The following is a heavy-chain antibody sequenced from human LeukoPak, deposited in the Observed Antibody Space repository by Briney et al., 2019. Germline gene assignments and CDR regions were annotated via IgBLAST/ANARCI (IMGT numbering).Heavy chain of an antibody. D-gene: IGHD6-19*01. Sequence: GGSLRLSCAASGFTFSTYAMSWVRQAPGKGLEWVSVISDSGSITYYADSVKGRFTISRDNSKNTLFLQMNSLRAEDTAVYYCAKDARRTSGWYFFDYWGQGTLVTVSS. CDR1: GFTFSTYA. CDR3: AKDARRTSGWYFFDY. CDR2: ISDSGSIT. V-gene: IGHV3-23*01. J-gene: IGHJ4*02.